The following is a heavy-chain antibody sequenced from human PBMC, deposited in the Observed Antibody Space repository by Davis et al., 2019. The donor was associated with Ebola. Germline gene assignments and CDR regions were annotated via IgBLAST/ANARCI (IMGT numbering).Heavy chain of an antibody. CDR3: ARDHGRTTVTNNDGMDV. D-gene: IGHD4-17*01. CDR2: ISGSGGRT. J-gene: IGHJ6*02. Sequence: GGSLRLSCAASGFTFSSYAMSWVRQAPGKGLEWVSAISGSGGRTYYADSVKGRFTISRDNSKNTLYLQMNSLRAEDTAVYYCARDHGRTTVTNNDGMDVWGQGTTVTVSS. CDR1: GFTFSSYA. V-gene: IGHV3-23*01.